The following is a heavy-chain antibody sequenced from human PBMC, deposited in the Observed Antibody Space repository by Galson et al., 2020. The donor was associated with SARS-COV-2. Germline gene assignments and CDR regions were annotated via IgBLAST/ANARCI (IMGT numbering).Heavy chain of an antibody. CDR3: ARARPSRSGFYYYYHMDV. D-gene: IGHD3-3*01. CDR1: GESFSPNY. V-gene: IGHV4-34*01. Sequence: SETLSLTCAVYGESFSPNYWNWVRLSPGRGLEWIGEITHSGTTSYSPSLKSRVTISVDTSKNQFSLILRSVTVADTAVYYCARARPSRSGFYYYYHMDVWGKGTTVTVSS. J-gene: IGHJ6*03. CDR2: ITHSGTT.